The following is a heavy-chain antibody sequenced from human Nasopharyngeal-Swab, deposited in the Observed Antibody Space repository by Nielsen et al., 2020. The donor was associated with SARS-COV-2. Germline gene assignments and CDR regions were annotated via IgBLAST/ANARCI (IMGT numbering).Heavy chain of an antibody. CDR3: AKTSASTSSRSSNVPFDL. Sequence: SLKISCEVSGFPFDDFAMHWVRQVPGQGLEWVAGTNWNGVNTDYADSVEGRFTIFRDNAKSSLYLQMNSLRPDDTAFFYCAKTSASTSSRSSNVPFDLWSQGTMVTASS. V-gene: IGHV3-9*01. J-gene: IGHJ3*01. D-gene: IGHD2-2*01. CDR1: GFPFDDFA. CDR2: TNWNGVNT.